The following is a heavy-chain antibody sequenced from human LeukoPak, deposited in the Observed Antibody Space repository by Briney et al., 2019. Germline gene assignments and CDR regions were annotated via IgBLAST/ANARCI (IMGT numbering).Heavy chain of an antibody. CDR3: ARDAGRVYDYVWGSYPYYYYYYMDV. J-gene: IGHJ6*03. CDR2: ISYDGSNK. V-gene: IGHV3-30*04. D-gene: IGHD3-16*02. CDR1: GFTFSSYA. Sequence: GGSLRLSCAASGFTFSSYAMHWVRQAPGKGLEWVAVISYDGSNKYYADSVKGRFTISRDNSKNTLYLQMNSLRAEDTAVYYCARDAGRVYDYVWGSYPYYYYYYMDVWGKGATVTVSS.